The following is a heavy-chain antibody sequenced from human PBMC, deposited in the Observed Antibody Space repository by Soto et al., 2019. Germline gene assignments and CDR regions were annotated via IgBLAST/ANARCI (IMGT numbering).Heavy chain of an antibody. CDR3: ARTLYYYDSSGYYFDYYYGMDV. J-gene: IGHJ6*02. V-gene: IGHV4-34*01. Sequence: SETLSLTCAVYGGSFSGYYWSWIRQPPGKGLEWIGEINHSGSTNYNPSLKSRVTISVDTSKNQFSLKLSSVTAADTAVYYCARTLYYYDSSGYYFDYYYGMDVCGQRTTVTVSS. CDR1: GGSFSGYY. CDR2: INHSGST. D-gene: IGHD3-22*01.